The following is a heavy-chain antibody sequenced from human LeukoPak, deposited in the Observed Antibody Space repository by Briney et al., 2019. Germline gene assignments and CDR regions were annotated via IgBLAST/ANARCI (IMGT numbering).Heavy chain of an antibody. V-gene: IGHV3-30-3*01. CDR1: GFTFSSYA. CDR3: ARDLESVRLDV. J-gene: IGHJ6*02. Sequence: SGGSLRLSCAASGFTFSSYAMHWVRQAPGKGLEWVAVISYDGSNKYYADSVKGRFTISRDNSKNTLYLQMNSLRAEDTAVYYCARDLESVRLDVWGQGTTVTVSS. CDR2: ISYDGSNK. D-gene: IGHD4-17*01.